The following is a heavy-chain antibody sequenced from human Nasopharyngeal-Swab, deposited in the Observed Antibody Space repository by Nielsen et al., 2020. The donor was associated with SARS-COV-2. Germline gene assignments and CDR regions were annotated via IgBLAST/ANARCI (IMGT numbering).Heavy chain of an antibody. CDR1: GFTFSSYS. V-gene: IGHV3-21*01. Sequence: GESLKISCAAPGFTFSSYSMNWVRQAPGKGLEWVSSISSSSSYIYYADSVKGRFTISRDNAKNSLYLQMNSLRAEDTAVYYCARDNYYGSGTLFDYWGQGTLVTVSS. D-gene: IGHD3-10*01. CDR3: ARDNYYGSGTLFDY. J-gene: IGHJ4*02. CDR2: ISSSSSYI.